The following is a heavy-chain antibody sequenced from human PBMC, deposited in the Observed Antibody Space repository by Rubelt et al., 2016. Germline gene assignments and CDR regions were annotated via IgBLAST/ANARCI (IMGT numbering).Heavy chain of an antibody. CDR1: GFTFSGSA. D-gene: IGHD6-25*01. J-gene: IGHJ4*02. CDR2: ITGGGSST. V-gene: IGHV3-21*04. CDR3: HVAAAGLAY. Sequence: EVQLVESGGGLIQPGGSLKLSCAASGFTFSGSAMHWVRQASGKGLEWVSVITGGGSSTYYADSVKGRFTISRDNAKNSLYLQMNSLRAEDTAMYYCHVAAAGLAYWGQGTLVTVSS.